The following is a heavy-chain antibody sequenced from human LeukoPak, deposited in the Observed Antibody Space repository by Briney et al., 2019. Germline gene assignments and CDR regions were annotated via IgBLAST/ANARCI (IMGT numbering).Heavy chain of an antibody. V-gene: IGHV3-21*01. Sequence: PGGSLRLSCAASGFTFSSYGMHWVRQAPGKGLEWVSSISSSSSYIYYADSVKGRFTISRDNAKNSLYLQMNSLRAEDTAVYYCARGTAMAGIDYWGQGTLVTVSS. J-gene: IGHJ4*02. CDR3: ARGTAMAGIDY. CDR1: GFTFSSYG. CDR2: ISSSSSYI. D-gene: IGHD5-18*01.